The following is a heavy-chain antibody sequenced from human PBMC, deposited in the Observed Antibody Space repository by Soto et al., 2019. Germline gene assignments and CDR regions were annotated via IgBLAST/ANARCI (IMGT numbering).Heavy chain of an antibody. D-gene: IGHD6-19*01. Sequence: EVQLLESGGDLAQPGGSLRLICAASGFTFSNYAMTWVRQSPGKGLEWVSTITSAGSTFYGDTVKGRFTISRDNSTSTLYLQMNSLGAEDTAVYYCAKSDKFHSQSSGWANRFDSWGQGTLVTVSS. V-gene: IGHV3-23*01. J-gene: IGHJ4*02. CDR2: ITSAGST. CDR3: AKSDKFHSQSSGWANRFDS. CDR1: GFTFSNYA.